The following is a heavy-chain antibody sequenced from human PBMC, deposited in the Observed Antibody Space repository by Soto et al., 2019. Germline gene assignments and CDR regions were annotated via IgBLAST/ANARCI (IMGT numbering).Heavy chain of an antibody. D-gene: IGHD6-19*01. J-gene: IGHJ6*02. Sequence: SQTLSLTCAISGDSVSSNSAAWNWIRQSPSRGLEWLGRTYYRSKWYNDYAVSVKSRITINPDTSKNQFSLQLNSVTPEDTAAYYCAREDSSGYKGHYYYYGMDVWGQGTTVTVSS. V-gene: IGHV6-1*01. CDR2: TYYRSKWYN. CDR1: GDSVSSNSAA. CDR3: AREDSSGYKGHYYYYGMDV.